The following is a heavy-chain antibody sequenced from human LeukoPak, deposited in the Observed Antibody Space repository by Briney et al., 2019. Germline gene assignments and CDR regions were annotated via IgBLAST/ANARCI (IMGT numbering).Heavy chain of an antibody. CDR1: GFPASSNY. CDR3: ARSPDGYYYVGYFQH. Sequence: PGGSLPLSLAASGFPASSNYMSGGRPAPGKGRGGGSFIYSGGSTYYADSVKGRFTISRDNSKNTLYLQMNSLRAEDTAVYYCARSPDGYYYVGYFQHWGQGTLVTVSS. V-gene: IGHV3-53*01. D-gene: IGHD3-22*01. J-gene: IGHJ1*01. CDR2: IYSGGST.